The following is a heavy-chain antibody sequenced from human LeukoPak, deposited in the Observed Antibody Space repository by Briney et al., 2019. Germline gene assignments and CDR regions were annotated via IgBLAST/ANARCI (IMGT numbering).Heavy chain of an antibody. CDR1: GGSISRGGYF. J-gene: IGHJ6*02. CDR2: TYYSGST. Sequence: SETLSLTCTVSGGSISRGGYFWNWIHQHPGKGLEWIGYTYYSGSTYYNPSLKSRVIISVDTSKNQFSLKLSSVTAADTAVYYCARDRAGGMDVWGQGTTVTVSS. CDR3: ARDRAGGMDV. V-gene: IGHV4-31*03.